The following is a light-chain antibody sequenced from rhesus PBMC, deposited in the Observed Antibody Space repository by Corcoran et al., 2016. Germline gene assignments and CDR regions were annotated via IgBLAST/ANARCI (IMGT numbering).Light chain of an antibody. V-gene: IGKV1-25*01. Sequence: DIQMTQSPSSLSASVGDTVTITCQASQGISKYLAWYQQKPGKAPKLLIYDASTLQSGVPSRFSGKGAGTEFTLTISSLQPEDFSTYYCQQHDSYPRTFGQGTKVEIK. J-gene: IGKJ1*01. CDR1: QGISKY. CDR2: DAS. CDR3: QQHDSYPRT.